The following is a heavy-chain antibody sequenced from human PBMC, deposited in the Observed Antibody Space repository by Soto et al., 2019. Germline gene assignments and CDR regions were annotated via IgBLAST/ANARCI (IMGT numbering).Heavy chain of an antibody. CDR1: GGTFSSYA. V-gene: IGHV1-69*13. CDR3: ARDPHFRGSRLGELSLGANNYYGMDF. CDR2: IIPIFGTA. Sequence: RASVKVSCKASGGTFSSYAISWVRQAPGQGLEWMGGIIPIFGTANYAQKFQGRVTITADESTSTAYMELSSLRSEDTAVYYCARDPHFRGSRLGELSLGANNYYGMDFWGQGTTVTVSS. J-gene: IGHJ6*02. D-gene: IGHD3-16*02.